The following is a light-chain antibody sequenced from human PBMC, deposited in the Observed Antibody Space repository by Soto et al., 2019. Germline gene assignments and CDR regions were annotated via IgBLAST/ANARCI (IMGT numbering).Light chain of an antibody. CDR3: QQSYSTPLT. CDR1: QPISTS. J-gene: IGKJ4*01. CDR2: ALS. V-gene: IGKV1-39*01. Sequence: DIPVTQSPSSLSASIGDRVIITCRASQPISTSLHWFQQRPGKAPKLLIYALSNLHSGVPSRFSGSGTGTEFPLIISSLQPEDVGNYFCQQSYSTPLTFGGGTKVQI.